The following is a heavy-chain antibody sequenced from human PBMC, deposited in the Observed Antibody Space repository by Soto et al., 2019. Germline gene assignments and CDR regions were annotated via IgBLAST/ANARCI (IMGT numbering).Heavy chain of an antibody. D-gene: IGHD3-16*01. CDR3: ARPNWNSRGGVYNL. J-gene: IGHJ4*02. CDR2: ITKTGTTI. Sequence: QARLVESGGGLVEPGGSLRLSCTASGFTFGDFYMMWFRQAPGRGLEWISYITKTGTTIYHADPVKRRFSVSRDNARSSLYLQMNSLRAEDTAVYYCARPNWNSRGGVYNLWGQGTLVTVSS. V-gene: IGHV3-11*01. CDR1: GFTFGDFY.